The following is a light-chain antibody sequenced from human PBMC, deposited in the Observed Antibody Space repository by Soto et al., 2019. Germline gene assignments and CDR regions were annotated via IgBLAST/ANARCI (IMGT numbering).Light chain of an antibody. CDR2: GAS. CDR3: QQYGSSPLYT. V-gene: IGKV3-20*01. Sequence: EIVLTQSPGTLSLSPGERATLSCRASQSFSSSYLAWYQQKPGQAPRLLIYGASSRATGIPDRFSGSGSGTDFTLTISRLEPEDCAVYYCQQYGSSPLYTFGQGTKLEIK. CDR1: QSFSSSY. J-gene: IGKJ2*01.